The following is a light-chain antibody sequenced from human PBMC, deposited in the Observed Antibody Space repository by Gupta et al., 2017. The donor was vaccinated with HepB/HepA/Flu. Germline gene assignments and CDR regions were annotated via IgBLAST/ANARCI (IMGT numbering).Light chain of an antibody. CDR2: GAS. Sequence: DIVMTQSLDSLAVSLGERATLHCKSSQSVSYSSNNKNYLAWYQQRPGQPPKLLIYGASARASGVPDRFSGSGAGTDFTLTISSLQAEDVAVYYCQQYYGTPPITFGPGTKVDIK. CDR1: QSVSYSSNNKNY. J-gene: IGKJ3*01. V-gene: IGKV4-1*01. CDR3: QQYYGTPPIT.